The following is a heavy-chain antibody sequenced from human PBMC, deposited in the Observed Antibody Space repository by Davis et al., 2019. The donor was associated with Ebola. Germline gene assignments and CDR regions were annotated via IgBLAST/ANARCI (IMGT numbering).Heavy chain of an antibody. J-gene: IGHJ4*02. CDR3: ARGAQMARFDY. CDR1: GGSISSYY. Sequence: MPSETLSLTCTVSGGSISSYYWSWIRQPPGKGLEWIGYIYYSGSTYYNPSLKSRVTISVDTSKNQFSLKLSSVTAADTAVYYCARGAQMARFDYWGQGTLVTVSS. CDR2: IYYSGST. V-gene: IGHV4-59*12. D-gene: IGHD5-24*01.